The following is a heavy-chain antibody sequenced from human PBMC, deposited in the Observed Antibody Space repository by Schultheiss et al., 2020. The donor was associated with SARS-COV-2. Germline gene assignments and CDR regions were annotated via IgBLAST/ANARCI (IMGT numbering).Heavy chain of an antibody. J-gene: IGHJ4*02. Sequence: SETLSLTCTVSGGSISSGDYYWSWIRQPPGKGLEWIGYIYYSGSTYYNPSLKSRVTISRDTSKNQLSLKLTAVTAADTAVYYCARVGDSRSYRYFNVWGQGTLVTVSS. CDR2: IYYSGST. CDR1: GGSISSGDYY. CDR3: ARVGDSRSYRYFNV. V-gene: IGHV4-30-4*01. D-gene: IGHD3-22*01.